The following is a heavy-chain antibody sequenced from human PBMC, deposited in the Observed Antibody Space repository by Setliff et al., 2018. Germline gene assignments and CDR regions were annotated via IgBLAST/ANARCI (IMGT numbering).Heavy chain of an antibody. D-gene: IGHD2-15*01. J-gene: IGHJ5*02. CDR2: IIPMFGTP. Sequence: SVKVSCKSSADTFSKYGVSWVRQAPGQGLEWMGGIIPMFGTPAYAQKFQDRVTITTDESTSTAYMELDSLRSEGTAVYYCARSPAVLGIVYLDPWGQGTLVTVSS. CDR3: ARSPAVLGIVYLDP. CDR1: ADTFSKYG. V-gene: IGHV1-69*05.